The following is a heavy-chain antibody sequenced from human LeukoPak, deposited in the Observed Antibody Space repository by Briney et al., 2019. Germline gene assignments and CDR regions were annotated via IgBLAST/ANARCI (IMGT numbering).Heavy chain of an antibody. Sequence: GGSLRLSCVASGFTFSSYAMHWVRQAPGKGLEWVAVISYDGSNKYYADSVKGRFTISRDNSKNTLYLQMNSLRAEDTAVYYCARTKWLLTHFDYWGQGTLVTVSS. V-gene: IGHV3-30-3*01. D-gene: IGHD3-22*01. J-gene: IGHJ4*02. CDR3: ARTKWLLTHFDY. CDR1: GFTFSSYA. CDR2: ISYDGSNK.